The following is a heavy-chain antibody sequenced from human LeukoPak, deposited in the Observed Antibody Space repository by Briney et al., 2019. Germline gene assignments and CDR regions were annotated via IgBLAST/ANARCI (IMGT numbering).Heavy chain of an antibody. Sequence: GGSLRLSCVASGFPFSSYWMTWVRQAPGKGLEWVANIKQDGSKKSYVDSVKGRFTISRDNAKNSLYLQVNSLRAEDTAIYYCRGVGYIDEGIAYWGKETLVTVSS. J-gene: IGHJ4*02. CDR3: RGVGYIDEGIAY. D-gene: IGHD5-24*01. V-gene: IGHV3-7*01. CDR1: GFPFSSYW. CDR2: IKQDGSKK.